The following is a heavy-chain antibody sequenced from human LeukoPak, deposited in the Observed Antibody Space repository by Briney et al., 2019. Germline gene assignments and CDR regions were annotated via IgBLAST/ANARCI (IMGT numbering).Heavy chain of an antibody. J-gene: IGHJ3*02. CDR2: MNPNSGNT. V-gene: IGHV1-8*01. D-gene: IGHD5-12*01. Sequence: GQGXXXMGWMNPNSGNTGYAQKFQGRVTMTRDTSISTAYMELSSLRSEDTAVYYCARGVVAVAFDIWGQGTMVTVSS. CDR3: ARGVVAVAFDI.